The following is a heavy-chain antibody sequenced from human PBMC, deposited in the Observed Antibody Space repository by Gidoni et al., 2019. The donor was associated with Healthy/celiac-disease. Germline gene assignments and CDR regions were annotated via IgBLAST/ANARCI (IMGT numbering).Heavy chain of an antibody. D-gene: IGHD3-3*01. CDR2: IYYSGST. J-gene: IGHJ5*02. CDR1: GGSISSSSYY. Sequence: QLQLQESGPGLVKPSETLSLTCTVSGGSISSSSYYWGWIRQPPGKGLEWIGSIYYSGSTYYNPSLKSRVTISVDTSKNQFSLKLSSVTAADTAVYYCARHYYDFWSGYYKVNWFDPWGQGTLVTVSS. V-gene: IGHV4-39*01. CDR3: ARHYYDFWSGYYKVNWFDP.